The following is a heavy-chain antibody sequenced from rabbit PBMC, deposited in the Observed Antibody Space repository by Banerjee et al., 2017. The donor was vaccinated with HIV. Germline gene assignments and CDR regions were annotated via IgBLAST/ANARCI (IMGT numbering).Heavy chain of an antibody. CDR1: GFSFRSSYS. CDR3: ARDPYGGYHGYGYALNL. D-gene: IGHD6-1*01. J-gene: IGHJ4*01. V-gene: IGHV1S45*01. Sequence: QEQLGESGGDLVKPGASLTLTCTASGFSFRSSYSICWVRQAPGKGLEWIACFYAGSSGTTYYASWAKGRFTISSHNAQNTVFLQMNSLTAADTATYFCARDPYGGYHGYGYALNLWGPGTLVTVS. CDR2: FYAGSSGTT.